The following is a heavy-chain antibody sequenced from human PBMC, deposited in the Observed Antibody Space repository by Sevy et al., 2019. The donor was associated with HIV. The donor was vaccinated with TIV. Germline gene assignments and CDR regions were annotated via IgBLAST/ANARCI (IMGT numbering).Heavy chain of an antibody. CDR2: IFSKGST. CDR1: GGSMNDYY. D-gene: IGHD3-16*01. CDR3: GRGSRYFDL. J-gene: IGHJ2*01. V-gene: IGHV4-59*01. Sequence: SETLSLTCTVSGGSMNDYYWTWIRQTPGKRLEWIGYIFSKGSTNHNRSRESRAIISVDMSRNQVFLTVNSVTAADTAVYFCGRGSRYFDLWGRGTLVTVSS.